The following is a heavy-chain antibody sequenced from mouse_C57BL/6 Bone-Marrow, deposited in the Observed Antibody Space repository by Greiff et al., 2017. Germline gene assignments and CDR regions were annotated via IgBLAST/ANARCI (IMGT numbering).Heavy chain of an antibody. Sequence: QVQLQQPGAELVKPGASVKMSCKASGYTFTSYWITWVKQRPGQGLEWIGDISPGSGSTNYNEKLKSKATLTVDTSSSTAYMHLSSLTSEDSAVYYCAREKGGGDYWGQGTTLTVSS. CDR2: ISPGSGST. J-gene: IGHJ2*01. CDR1: GYTFTSYW. V-gene: IGHV1-55*01. CDR3: AREKGGGDY.